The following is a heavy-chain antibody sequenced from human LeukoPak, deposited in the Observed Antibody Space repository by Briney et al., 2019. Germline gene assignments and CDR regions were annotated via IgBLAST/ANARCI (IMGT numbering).Heavy chain of an antibody. CDR2: ISGSGDST. CDR1: GFTFSSYA. Sequence: PGGSLRLSCAASGFTFSSYAMSWVRQAPGKGLEWVSGISGSGDSTYYADSVKGRFTISRDNSNNTLYLQMNSLRADDTAVYFCAKYMLRYFDRSSRRGMDVWGQGTTVTVSS. V-gene: IGHV3-23*01. J-gene: IGHJ6*02. D-gene: IGHD3-9*01. CDR3: AKYMLRYFDRSSRRGMDV.